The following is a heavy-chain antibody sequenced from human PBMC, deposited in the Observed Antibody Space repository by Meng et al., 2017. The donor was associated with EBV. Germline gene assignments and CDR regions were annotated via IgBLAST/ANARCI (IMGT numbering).Heavy chain of an antibody. J-gene: IGHJ4*02. D-gene: IGHD2/OR15-2a*01. Sequence: QVQLQDTGPGLGKPSGTLSLPCIVSGVSVTSGAYHWSWIRQSPGKGLEWIGYIYDTGITIYNPSLKSRVTISLETSKNQFSLKVNSVTTADTAVYYCAKSRSSTPGIVDDWGQGTLVTVSS. CDR2: IYDTGIT. CDR3: AKSRSSTPGIVDD. V-gene: IGHV4-61*08. CDR1: GVSVTSGAYH.